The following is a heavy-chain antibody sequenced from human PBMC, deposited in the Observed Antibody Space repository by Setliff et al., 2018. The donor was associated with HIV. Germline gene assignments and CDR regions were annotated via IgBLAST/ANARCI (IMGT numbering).Heavy chain of an antibody. Sequence: TLSLTCTVSGGSISSGNYYWSWIRQPAGKRLEWIGRMYNSGTTNYNPSLKSRVTISVDRSKNQFSLKLSSVTAADTAVYYWARSTYSSAWDYNFDYWGQGTLVTVSS. V-gene: IGHV4-61*02. CDR1: GGSISSGNYY. CDR3: ARSTYSSAWDYNFDY. CDR2: MYNSGTT. J-gene: IGHJ4*02. D-gene: IGHD6-19*01.